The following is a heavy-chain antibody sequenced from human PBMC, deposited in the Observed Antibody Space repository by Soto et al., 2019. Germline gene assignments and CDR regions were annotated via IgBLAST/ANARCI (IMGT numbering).Heavy chain of an antibody. CDR1: GGSTSSSDW. V-gene: IGHV4-4*02. J-gene: IGHJ4*02. Sequence: QVHLQESGPGLVKPSETLSRTCAISGGSTSSSDWWTWVRQPPGEGLEWIGEIHRDGVTNYNSSLKSRLTISLDQSRNQFSLSLPSVTAADAAVYFCAGRPEIHPRWGQGILVPVSS. CDR3: AGRPEIHPR. D-gene: IGHD1-26*01. CDR2: IHRDGVT.